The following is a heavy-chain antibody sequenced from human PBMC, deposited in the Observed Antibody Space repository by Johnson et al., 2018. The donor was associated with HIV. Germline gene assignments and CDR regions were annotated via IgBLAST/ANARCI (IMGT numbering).Heavy chain of an antibody. CDR1: GFTFSSYA. CDR3: VKAHDYGDYVAFDI. J-gene: IGHJ3*02. V-gene: IGHV3-30*02. D-gene: IGHD4-17*01. Sequence: QVQLVESGGGVVQPGGSLRLSCAASGFTFSSYAMHWVRQAPGKGLAWVAFIRYDGINKYYADSVKGRFTISRDNSKNTLYLQMNSLGAEDTAAYYCVKAHDYGDYVAFDIWGQGTMVTVSS. CDR2: IRYDGINK.